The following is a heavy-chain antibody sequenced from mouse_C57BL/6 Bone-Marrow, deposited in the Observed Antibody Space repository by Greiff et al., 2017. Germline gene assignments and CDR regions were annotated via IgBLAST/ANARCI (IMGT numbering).Heavy chain of an antibody. CDR1: GFSLSTSGMG. CDR2: IYWDDDK. V-gene: IGHV8-12*01. D-gene: IGHD1-1*01. J-gene: IGHJ1*03. Sequence: QVTLKVCGPGILQSSQTLSLTCSFSGFSLSTSGMGVSWIRQPSGKGLEWLAHIYWDDDKRYNPSLKSRLTISKDTSRNQVFLKITSVDTADTATYYCARIPYYYYGSSFWYFDVWGTGTTVTVSS. CDR3: ARIPYYYYGSSFWYFDV.